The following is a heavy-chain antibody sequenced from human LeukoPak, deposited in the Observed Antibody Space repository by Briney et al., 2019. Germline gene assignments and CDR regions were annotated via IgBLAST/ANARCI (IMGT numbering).Heavy chain of an antibody. V-gene: IGHV4-34*01. CDR1: GGSFSGYY. D-gene: IGHD1-14*01. Sequence: SETLSLTCAVYGGSFSGYYWSWIRQPPGKGLEWTGEINHSGSTNYNPSLKSRVTISVDTSKNQFSLKLSSVTAADTAVYHCARGRRNPYYYYYMDVWGKGTTVTVSS. CDR3: ARGRRNPYYYYYMDV. CDR2: INHSGST. J-gene: IGHJ6*03.